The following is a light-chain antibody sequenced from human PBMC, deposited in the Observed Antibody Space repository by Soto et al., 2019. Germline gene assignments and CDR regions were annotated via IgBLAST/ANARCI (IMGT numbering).Light chain of an antibody. V-gene: IGKV2-29*01. J-gene: IGKJ4*01. Sequence: ILMTQTPLSLSIIPGQTASISCKSSQSLLHSDGKTYFYWYQQKPGQTPRLLIYDSSTRATGIPARFSGSGSGTEFTLTINGLQSEDFAVYYCQRYNNWPLTFGGGTKVDIK. CDR3: QRYNNWPLT. CDR1: QSLLHSDGKTY. CDR2: DSS.